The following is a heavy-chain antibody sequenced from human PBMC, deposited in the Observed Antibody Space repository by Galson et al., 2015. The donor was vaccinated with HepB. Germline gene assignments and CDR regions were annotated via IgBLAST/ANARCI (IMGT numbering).Heavy chain of an antibody. D-gene: IGHD2-15*01. CDR2: FDPEDGET. Sequence: SVKVSCKVSGYTLTELSMHWVRQAPGKGLEWMGGFDPEDGETIYAQKFQGRVTMTEDTSTDTAYMELSSLRSEDTAVYYCATGSGGRDLNYYYYYGMDVWGQGTTVTVSS. CDR1: GYTLTELS. J-gene: IGHJ6*02. V-gene: IGHV1-24*01. CDR3: ATGSGGRDLNYYYYYGMDV.